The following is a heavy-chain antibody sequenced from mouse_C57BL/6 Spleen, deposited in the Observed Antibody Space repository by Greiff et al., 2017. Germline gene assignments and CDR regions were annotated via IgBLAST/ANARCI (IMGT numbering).Heavy chain of an antibody. J-gene: IGHJ3*01. CDR1: GYTFTDHT. CDR3: ARSYYSNRFAY. V-gene: IGHV1-78*01. CDR2: IYPRDGSP. D-gene: IGHD2-5*01. Sequence: VQLQESHAELVTPGASVKISCKVSGYTFTDHTIHWMKQRPEQGLEWIGYIYPRDGSPKYNEKFKGKATLTADKSSSTAYMQLNSLPSEDSAVYFCARSYYSNRFAYWGQGTLVTVSA.